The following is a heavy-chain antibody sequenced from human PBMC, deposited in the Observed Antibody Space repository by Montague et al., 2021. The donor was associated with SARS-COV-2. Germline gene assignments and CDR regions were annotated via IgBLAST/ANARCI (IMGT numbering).Heavy chain of an antibody. J-gene: IGHJ4*02. V-gene: IGHV4-39*01. Sequence: SETLSLTCTFSGASRSTKNYYWGWIRQPPGKGLEWIGSISYSATSYSNPSLKSRVTMSVDTSRNQLSLNLSSVTVADTAVYYCARLGITLGGVIVIRYYFAFWGQGTLVTVSS. CDR1: GASRSTKNYY. D-gene: IGHD3-16*02. CDR3: ARLGITLGGVIVIRYYFAF. CDR2: ISYSATS.